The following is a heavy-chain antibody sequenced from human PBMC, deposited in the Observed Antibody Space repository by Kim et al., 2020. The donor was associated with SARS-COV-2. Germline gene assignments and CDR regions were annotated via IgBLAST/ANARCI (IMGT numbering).Heavy chain of an antibody. V-gene: IGHV3-33*01. Sequence: GGSLRLSCEASGFSFGSHAMHWVRQAPGKGLEWVAVIRSDGSEEYFADFARGRFTISRDNPQNTVTLEMDSLRVDDTAVYYCARDRKWPYYIDFWGQGT. CDR2: IRSDGSEE. D-gene: IGHD3-10*01. J-gene: IGHJ4*02. CDR3: ARDRKWPYYIDF. CDR1: GFSFGSHA.